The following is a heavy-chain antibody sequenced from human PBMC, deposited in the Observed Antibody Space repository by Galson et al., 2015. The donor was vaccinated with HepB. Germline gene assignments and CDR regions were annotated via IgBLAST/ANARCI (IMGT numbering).Heavy chain of an antibody. J-gene: IGHJ6*02. Sequence: SLRLSCAASGFTFSSYGMHWVRQAPGKGLEWVAVISYDGSNKYYADSVKGRFTISRDNSKNTLYLQMNSLRAEDTAVYYCAKDRVSRGRRYYYYYYGMDVWGQGTTVTVSS. CDR1: GFTFSSYG. V-gene: IGHV3-30*18. CDR3: AKDRVSRGRRYYYYYYGMDV. D-gene: IGHD2-15*01. CDR2: ISYDGSNK.